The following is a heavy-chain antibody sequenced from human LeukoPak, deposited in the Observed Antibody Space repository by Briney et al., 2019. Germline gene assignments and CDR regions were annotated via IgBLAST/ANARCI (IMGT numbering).Heavy chain of an antibody. CDR1: GFTFSSYS. J-gene: IGHJ4*02. CDR2: ISSSSIYT. Sequence: TGGSLRLSCAASGFTFSSYSMNWVRQAPGKGLEWVSYISSSSIYTNYADSVKGRFTISRDNAKNSLYLQMNSLRAEDTAVYYCARDREYYFDYWGQGTLVTVSS. V-gene: IGHV3-21*05. CDR3: ARDREYYFDY.